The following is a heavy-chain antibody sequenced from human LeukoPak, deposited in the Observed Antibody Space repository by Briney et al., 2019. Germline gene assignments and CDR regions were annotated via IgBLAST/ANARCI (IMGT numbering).Heavy chain of an antibody. J-gene: IGHJ6*02. Sequence: GSSVKVSCKASGGTFSSYAISWVRQAPGQGLEWMGRIIPILGIANYAQKFQGRVTITADKSTSTAYMELSSLRSEDTAVYYCASPLPRNNYYYYGMDVWGRGTRVSVFS. CDR1: GGTFSSYA. CDR3: ASPLPRNNYYYYGMDV. CDR2: IIPILGIA. V-gene: IGHV1-69*04.